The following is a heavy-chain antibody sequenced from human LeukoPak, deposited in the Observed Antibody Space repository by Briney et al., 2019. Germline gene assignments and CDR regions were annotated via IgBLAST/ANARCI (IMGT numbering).Heavy chain of an antibody. V-gene: IGHV3-23*01. CDR1: GFTFSSYA. D-gene: IGHD2-2*01. CDR3: AKGVRVCSSTSCLPLKYYYYGMDV. Sequence: PGGSLRLSCAASGFTFSSYAMSWVRQAPGKGLEWVSAISGSGGSTYYADSVKGRFNISRDNSKNTLYLQMNSLRAEDTAVYYCAKGVRVCSSTSCLPLKYYYYGMDVWGQGTTVTVSS. J-gene: IGHJ6*02. CDR2: ISGSGGST.